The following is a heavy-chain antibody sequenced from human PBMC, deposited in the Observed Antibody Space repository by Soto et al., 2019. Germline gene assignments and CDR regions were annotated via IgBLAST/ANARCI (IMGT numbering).Heavy chain of an antibody. CDR2: ISWNSGSK. J-gene: IGHJ4*02. V-gene: IGHV3-9*01. Sequence: EVQLVESGGGLVQPGRSLRLSCATSGFTFDDYAMHWVRQAPGKGLERVSGISWNSGSKGYADSVKGRFTISSDNAKNSLYLQMNSLRAEDTALYYCAKVAPIAAACKEFDYWGQGTLVTVSS. CDR3: AKVAPIAAACKEFDY. D-gene: IGHD6-13*01. CDR1: GFTFDDYA.